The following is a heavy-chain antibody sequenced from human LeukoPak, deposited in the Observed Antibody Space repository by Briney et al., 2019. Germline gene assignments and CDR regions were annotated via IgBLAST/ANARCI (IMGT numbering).Heavy chain of an antibody. CDR2: IIPIFGTA. J-gene: IGHJ4*02. V-gene: IGHV1-69*05. CDR1: GGTFSSYA. CDR3: ARGRLERLRLGGFDY. D-gene: IGHD5-12*01. Sequence: SVKVSCKASGGTFSSYAISWVRQAPGQGLEWMGGIIPIFGTANYAQKFQGRVTITTDESTSTAYMELSSLRSEDTAVYYCARGRLERLRLGGFDYWGQGTLVTVSS.